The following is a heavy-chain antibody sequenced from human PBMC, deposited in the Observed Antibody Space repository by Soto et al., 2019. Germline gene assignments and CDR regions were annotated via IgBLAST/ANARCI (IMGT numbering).Heavy chain of an antibody. V-gene: IGHV1-18*01. CDR2: ISGYHGNT. D-gene: IGHD2-15*01. CDR1: GYTFGKYG. Sequence: QVQLVQSGNEVKKPGASVKVSCKASGYTFGKYGISWVRQAPGQGLEWVGWISGYHGNTVHAQKFRGRVNMTTDTSTNTAYMELGSLKSDDTAIYYCAKDCSGASCGFDIWGQGTLVTVSS. J-gene: IGHJ4*02. CDR3: AKDCSGASCGFDI.